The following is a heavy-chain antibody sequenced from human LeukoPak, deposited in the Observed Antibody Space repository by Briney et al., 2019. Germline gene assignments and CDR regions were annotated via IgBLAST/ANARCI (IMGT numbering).Heavy chain of an antibody. CDR2: ISSGSSAR. CDR3: ARDYCSSTSCLFDY. D-gene: IGHD2-2*01. J-gene: IGHJ4*02. CDR1: GFTFSSHS. Sequence: GESLRLSCAASGFTFSSHSMNWVRQTPGKGLEWVSYISSGSSARYYADSVKGRFTISRDDARNSLYLQMNSLRAEDTAVYYCARDYCSSTSCLFDYWGQGTLVTVSS. V-gene: IGHV3-48*01.